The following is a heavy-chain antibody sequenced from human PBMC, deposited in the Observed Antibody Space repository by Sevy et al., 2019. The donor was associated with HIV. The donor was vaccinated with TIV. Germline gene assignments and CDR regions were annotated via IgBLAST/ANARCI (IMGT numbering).Heavy chain of an antibody. J-gene: IGHJ5*02. CDR2: ISDSGGNT. V-gene: IGHV3-23*01. D-gene: IGHD3-22*01. CDR3: AKDPPTHNYYGSSGYFDN. CDR1: GFTFSSYA. Sequence: GGSLRLSCAASGFTFSSYAMSWVRQAPEKGLEWVSVISDSGGNTYYADSVKGRCTISRDNSRNTLYLQMNSLRAEDTAVYYCAKDPPTHNYYGSSGYFDNWGQGTLVTVSS.